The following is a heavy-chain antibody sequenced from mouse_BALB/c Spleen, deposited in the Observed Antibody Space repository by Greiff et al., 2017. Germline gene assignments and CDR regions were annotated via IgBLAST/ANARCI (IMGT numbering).Heavy chain of an antibody. CDR1: GFTFSSYT. CDR3: TRDRIIRGYAMDY. CDR2: ISSGGSYT. J-gene: IGHJ4*01. V-gene: IGHV5-6-4*01. Sequence: DVHLVESGGGLVKPGGSLKLSCAASGFTFSSYTMSWVRQTPEKRLEWVATISSGGSYTYYPDSVKGRFTISRDNAKNTLYLQMSSLKSEDTAMYYCTRDRIIRGYAMDYWGQGTSVTVSS.